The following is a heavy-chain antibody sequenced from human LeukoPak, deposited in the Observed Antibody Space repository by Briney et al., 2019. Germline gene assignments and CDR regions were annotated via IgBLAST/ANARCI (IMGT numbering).Heavy chain of an antibody. V-gene: IGHV3-43*02. J-gene: IGHJ4*02. CDR1: GFTFDDYA. CDR2: ISGDGGST. Sequence: GGSLRLSCAASGFTFDDYAMHWVRQAPGKGLEWVSLISGDGGSTYYADSVKGRFTISRDNSKNSLYLQMNCLRTEDTALFYCARPAAAGLDYWGQGTLVTVSS. CDR3: ARPAAAGLDY. D-gene: IGHD6-13*01.